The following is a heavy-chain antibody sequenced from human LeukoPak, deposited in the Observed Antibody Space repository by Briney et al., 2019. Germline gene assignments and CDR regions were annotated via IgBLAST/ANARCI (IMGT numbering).Heavy chain of an antibody. CDR1: GFTFSSYS. J-gene: IGHJ4*02. D-gene: IGHD2-2*01. Sequence: GGSLRLSCVPSGFTFSSYSMSWVRQSPGRGRERVAGVSPSGGRTLYADSVEGRFTISRDNSNDIVYLQLSSLRAEDSALYYCAKVRGVYCSSPACYYYDSWGQGTLVTVSS. CDR2: VSPSGGRT. CDR3: AKVRGVYCSSPACYYYDS. V-gene: IGHV3-23*01.